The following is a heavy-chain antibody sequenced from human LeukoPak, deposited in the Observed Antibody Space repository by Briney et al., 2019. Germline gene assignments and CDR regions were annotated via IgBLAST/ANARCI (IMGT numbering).Heavy chain of an antibody. CDR1: GFTFKNAS. CDR2: IRSKTAGGTT. V-gene: IGHV3-15*01. J-gene: IGHJ4*02. Sequence: GGSLRLSRAASGFTFKNASMSWVRQAPGKGLEWVGRIRSKTAGGTTDYAAPVKGRFTISRDDSKNTLYLQMNSLTTEDTAVYFCAHRDTSMVRVDYWGQGTLVTVSS. D-gene: IGHD5-18*01. CDR3: AHRDTSMVRVDY.